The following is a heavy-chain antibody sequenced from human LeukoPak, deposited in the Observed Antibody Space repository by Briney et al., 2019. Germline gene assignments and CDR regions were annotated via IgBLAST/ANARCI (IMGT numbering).Heavy chain of an antibody. V-gene: IGHV3-7*01. Sequence: GGSLRLSCGASGFTFSSSWMSWVRQAPGKGLEWVANIKQDGSEKYYVDSVKGRFTISRDNAKNSLYLQMNSLRAEDTAMYYCVRDREWKSLDDWGQGTLVTVSS. J-gene: IGHJ4*02. CDR3: VRDREWKSLDD. D-gene: IGHD3-16*02. CDR2: IKQDGSEK. CDR1: GFTFSSSW.